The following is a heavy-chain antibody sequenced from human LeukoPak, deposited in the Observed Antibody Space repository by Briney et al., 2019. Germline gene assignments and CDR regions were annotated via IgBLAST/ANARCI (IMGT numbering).Heavy chain of an antibody. CDR1: GFTVSSNY. CDR2: IYSGGST. V-gene: IGHV3-53*01. D-gene: IGHD5-18*01. Sequence: GGSLRLSCAASGFTVSSNYMSWVRQAPGKGLEWVSVIYSGGSTYYADSVKGRFTISRDNSKNTLYLQMNSLRAEDTAVYYCARGETGYSYGPADYWGQGTLVTVSS. J-gene: IGHJ4*02. CDR3: ARGETGYSYGPADY.